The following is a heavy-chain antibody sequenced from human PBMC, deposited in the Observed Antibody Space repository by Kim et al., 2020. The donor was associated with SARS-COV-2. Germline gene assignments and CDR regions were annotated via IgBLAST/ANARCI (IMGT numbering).Heavy chain of an antibody. Sequence: QGRVTITRDTSASTAYMELSSLRSEDTAVYYCARERGSGYYYVADHYFDYWGQGTLVTVSS. CDR3: ARERGSGYYYVADHYFDY. J-gene: IGHJ4*02. V-gene: IGHV1-3*01. D-gene: IGHD3-22*01.